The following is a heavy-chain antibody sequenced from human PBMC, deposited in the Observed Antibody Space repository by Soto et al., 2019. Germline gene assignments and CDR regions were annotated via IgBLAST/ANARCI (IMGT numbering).Heavy chain of an antibody. CDR3: AKGGFWVHYGMDV. CDR1: GSTFSAFC. Sequence: EVQLLESGGALAQPGGSLRFSCAASGSTFSAFCMNWVRQAPGKGLEWVSAISRSGDITSYADSVKGRFTISRDNSKNTLYLEMNSLTGDDTAVYYCAKGGFWVHYGMDVWGQGTTVIVSS. J-gene: IGHJ6*02. D-gene: IGHD2-15*01. V-gene: IGHV3-23*01. CDR2: ISRSGDIT.